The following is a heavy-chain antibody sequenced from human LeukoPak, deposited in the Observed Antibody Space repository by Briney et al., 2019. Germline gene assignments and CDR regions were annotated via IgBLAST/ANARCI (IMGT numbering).Heavy chain of an antibody. V-gene: IGHV3-33*01. D-gene: IGHD3-22*01. CDR1: GFTFSSYG. J-gene: IGHJ6*02. CDR2: IWYDGSNK. Sequence: TGGSLRLSCAASGFTFSSYGMHWVRQAPGKGLEWVAVIWYDGSNKYYADSVKGRFTISRDNSKNTLYLQMNSLRAEDTAVYYCARELKSGYYPDYYYYGMDVWGQGTTVTVSS. CDR3: ARELKSGYYPDYYYYGMDV.